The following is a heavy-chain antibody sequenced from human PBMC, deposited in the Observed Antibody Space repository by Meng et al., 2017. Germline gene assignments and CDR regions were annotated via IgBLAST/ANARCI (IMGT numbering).Heavy chain of an antibody. D-gene: IGHD2-15*01. V-gene: IGHV3-30*01. CDR2: ISYDGSNK. CDR3: ARAPQLLPFDY. CDR1: GFTFSSYA. Sequence: GGSLRLSCVASGFTFSSYAMHWVRQAPGKGLEWVAVISYDGSNKYYADSVKGRFTISRDNSKNTLYLQMNSLRAEDTAVYYCARAPQLLPFDYWGQGTLVTVSS. J-gene: IGHJ4*02.